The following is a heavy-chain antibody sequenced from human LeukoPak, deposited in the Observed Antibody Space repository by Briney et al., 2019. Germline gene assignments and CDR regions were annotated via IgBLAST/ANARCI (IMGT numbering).Heavy chain of an antibody. CDR2: ISGSGGST. V-gene: IGHV3-23*01. D-gene: IGHD3-22*01. CDR1: GFTFSSYA. J-gene: IGHJ4*02. CDR3: ARGTRGYYDSSGYYLDY. Sequence: GGSLRLSCAASGFTFSSYAMSWVRQAPGKGLEWVSAISGSGGSTYYADSVKGRFTISRDNSKNSLYLQMNSLRAEDTAVYYCARGTRGYYDSSGYYLDYWGQGTLVTVSS.